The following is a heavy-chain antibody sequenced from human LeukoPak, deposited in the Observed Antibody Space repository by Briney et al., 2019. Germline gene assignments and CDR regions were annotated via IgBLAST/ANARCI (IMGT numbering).Heavy chain of an antibody. J-gene: IGHJ6*02. CDR1: GYSFTSYW. Sequence: PGESLKISCKGSGYSFTSYWIGWVRQMPRKGLEWMGIIYPGDSDTRYSPSFQGQVTISADKSISTAYLQWSSLKASDTAMYYCARLTYSYGYELRHGMDVWGQGTTVTVSS. V-gene: IGHV5-51*01. CDR2: IYPGDSDT. D-gene: IGHD5-18*01. CDR3: ARLTYSYGYELRHGMDV.